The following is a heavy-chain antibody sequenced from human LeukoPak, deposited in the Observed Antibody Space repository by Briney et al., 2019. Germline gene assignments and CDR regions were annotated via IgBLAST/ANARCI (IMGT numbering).Heavy chain of an antibody. Sequence: SETLSLTCTVSGGSISSVGYYWSWIRQHPGKGLEWIGYIYYSGSTYYNPSLKSRVTISVDTSKNQFSLKLSSVTAADTAVYYCARAYYDILTGPLVYFQHWGQGTLVTVSS. CDR2: IYYSGST. V-gene: IGHV4-31*03. CDR3: ARAYYDILTGPLVYFQH. D-gene: IGHD3-9*01. CDR1: GGSISSVGYY. J-gene: IGHJ1*01.